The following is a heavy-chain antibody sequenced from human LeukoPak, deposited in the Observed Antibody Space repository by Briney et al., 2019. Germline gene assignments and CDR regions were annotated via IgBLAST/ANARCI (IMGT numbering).Heavy chain of an antibody. CDR2: MNPNSGNT. V-gene: IGHV1-8*01. Sequence: ASVKVSCKASGYTFTSYDINWVRQATGQGLEWMGWMNPNSGNTGYAQKFQGRVTMTRNTSISTAYMELSSLRSEDTAVYYGARADVVVTGMVDYWGQGTLVTVSS. CDR3: ARADVVVTGMVDY. J-gene: IGHJ4*02. D-gene: IGHD2-21*02. CDR1: GYTFTSYD.